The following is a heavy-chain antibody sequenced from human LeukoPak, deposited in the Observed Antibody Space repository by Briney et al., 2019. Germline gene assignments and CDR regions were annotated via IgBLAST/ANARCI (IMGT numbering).Heavy chain of an antibody. Sequence: GGSLRLSCAASGFTFSSYAMSWVRQAPGKGLEWVSGISGNGGSTYYAASVKGRFTFSRDNAKNSLYLQMNSLRAEDTAMYYCARDSGYSGYDFIVGCFDYWGQGTLVTVSS. D-gene: IGHD5-12*01. J-gene: IGHJ4*02. CDR2: ISGNGGST. V-gene: IGHV3-23*01. CDR3: ARDSGYSGYDFIVGCFDY. CDR1: GFTFSSYA.